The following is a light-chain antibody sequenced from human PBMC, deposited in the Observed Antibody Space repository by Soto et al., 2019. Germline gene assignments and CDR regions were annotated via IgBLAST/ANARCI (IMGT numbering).Light chain of an antibody. J-gene: IGKJ2*01. V-gene: IGKV3-20*01. CDR1: QSVSSSF. CDR3: QQYTSLPLT. CDR2: GVS. Sequence: EIVLTQSPGTLSLSPGERATLSCRASQSVSSSFLAWYQQKPGQAPRLLIYGVSTRATSIPDRFSGSGSGTDFTIIISRLEHADFAMYYCQQYTSLPLTVGQGYKLDIK.